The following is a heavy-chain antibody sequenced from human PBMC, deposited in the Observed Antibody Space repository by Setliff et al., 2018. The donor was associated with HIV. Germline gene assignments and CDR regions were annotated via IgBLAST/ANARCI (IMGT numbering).Heavy chain of an antibody. D-gene: IGHD2-2*01. V-gene: IGHV4-39*07. CDR3: ARESTSSAFDI. J-gene: IGHJ3*02. CDR2: IYYSGNT. CDR1: GGSISSSTYY. Sequence: PSETLSLTCNVSGGSISSSTYYWGWIRQPPGKGLEWIGSIYYSGNTYYSPSLKSRLTMSVDTSKNKFSLKLYSMTAADTAVYFCARESTSSAFDIWSQGTMVTVSS.